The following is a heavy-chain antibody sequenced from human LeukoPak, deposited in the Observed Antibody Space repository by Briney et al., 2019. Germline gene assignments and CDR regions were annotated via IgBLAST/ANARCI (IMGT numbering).Heavy chain of an antibody. CDR3: AKDVPLYSGWPDPDAFDI. J-gene: IGHJ3*02. Sequence: GASVKVSCKASGYTFTDYYMHRVRQAPGPGLEWMGWINPDSGGTKFAHQFQGRVTMTRDTSISTAYMELSRLRSDDTAVYYCAKDVPLYSGWPDPDAFDIWGQGTMVTISS. D-gene: IGHD6-6*01. CDR1: GYTFTDYY. CDR2: INPDSGGT. V-gene: IGHV1-2*02.